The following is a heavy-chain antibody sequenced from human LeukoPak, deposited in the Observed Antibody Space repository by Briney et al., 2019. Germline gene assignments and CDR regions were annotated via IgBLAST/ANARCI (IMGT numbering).Heavy chain of an antibody. J-gene: IGHJ4*02. CDR3: ARGGRLLWFGEPAGISGFDY. CDR1: GYTFTSYD. D-gene: IGHD3-10*01. Sequence: ASVKVSCKASGYTFTSYDINWVRQATGQGLEWMGWMNPNSGNTGYAQKFQGRVTMTRNTSISTAYMELSSLRSEDTAVYYCARGGRLLWFGEPAGISGFDYWGQGTLVTVSS. V-gene: IGHV1-8*01. CDR2: MNPNSGNT.